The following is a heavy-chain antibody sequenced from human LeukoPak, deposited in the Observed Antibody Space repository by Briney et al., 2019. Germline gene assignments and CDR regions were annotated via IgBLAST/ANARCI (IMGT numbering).Heavy chain of an antibody. Sequence: KPGGSLRLSCAASGFTFSSYSMNWVRQAPGKGLEWVSSISSSSSYIYYADSVKGRFTISRDNAKNPLYLQMNSLRAEDTAVYYCARDRTTVTAFDYWGQGTLVTVSS. CDR2: ISSSSSYI. CDR3: ARDRTTVTAFDY. V-gene: IGHV3-21*01. CDR1: GFTFSSYS. J-gene: IGHJ4*02. D-gene: IGHD4-17*01.